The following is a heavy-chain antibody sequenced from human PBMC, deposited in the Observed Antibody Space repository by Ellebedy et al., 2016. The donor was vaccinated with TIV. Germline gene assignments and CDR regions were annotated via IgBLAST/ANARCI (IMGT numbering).Heavy chain of an antibody. D-gene: IGHD4-11*01. J-gene: IGHJ4*02. CDR1: GGSINSDDYY. V-gene: IGHV4-39*01. CDR3: MRHPTPGDYLIFDH. CDR2: VYHNGGT. Sequence: SETLSLTCTVSGGSINSDDYYWAWIRQAPGKGLGWIGTVYHNGGTYHNPSLQSRVTMSADTSKNQFFLKLSSVTAADTSIYFCMRHPTPGDYLIFDHWGQGTLVTVSS.